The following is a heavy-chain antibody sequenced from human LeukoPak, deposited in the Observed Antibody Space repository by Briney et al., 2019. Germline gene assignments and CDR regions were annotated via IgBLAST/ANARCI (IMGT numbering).Heavy chain of an antibody. CDR1: GFTFSNYA. CDR3: AKVSENYYYYGMDV. J-gene: IGHJ6*02. V-gene: IGHV3-23*01. CDR2: ISDSGGST. Sequence: GGSLRLSCAASGFTFSNYAITWVRQAPGKGLEWVSAISDSGGSTYYGDSVKGRFTISRDRSKNTLYLQMNSLRAEDTAVYYCAKVSENYYYYGMDVRGQGTTVTVSS.